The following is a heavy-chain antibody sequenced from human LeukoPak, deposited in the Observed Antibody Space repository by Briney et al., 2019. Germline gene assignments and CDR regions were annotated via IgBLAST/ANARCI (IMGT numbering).Heavy chain of an antibody. CDR1: GGSISSYY. CDR3: ARHRYYKGPDYGMDV. CDR2: IYYSGST. Sequence: SGTLSLTCTVSGGSISSYYWSWIRQPPGKGLEWIRYIYYSGSTNYNPSLKSRVTISVDTSNNQFSLKLSSVTAADTAVYYCARHRYYKGPDYGMDVWGQGTTVTVSS. D-gene: IGHD3-10*01. J-gene: IGHJ6*02. V-gene: IGHV4-59*08.